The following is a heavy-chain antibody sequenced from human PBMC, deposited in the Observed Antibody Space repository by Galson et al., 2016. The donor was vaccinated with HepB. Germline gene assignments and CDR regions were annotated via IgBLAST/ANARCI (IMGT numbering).Heavy chain of an antibody. Sequence: SLRLSCAASGFTFNNYAMHWVRQAPGQGLEWVSGISAGGGTRNYADSVKGRFTVSRDNSKNTLYLQMNSLRDDDTAVYYCTRELGAGYTTWFDTWGQGTLVTVAS. CDR2: ISAGGGTR. V-gene: IGHV3-23*01. D-gene: IGHD1-1*01. CDR1: GFTFNNYA. J-gene: IGHJ5*02. CDR3: TRELGAGYTTWFDT.